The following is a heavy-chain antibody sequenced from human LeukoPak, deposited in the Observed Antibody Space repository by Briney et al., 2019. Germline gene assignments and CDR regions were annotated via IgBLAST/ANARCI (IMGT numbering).Heavy chain of an antibody. CDR1: GFTFISYG. J-gene: IGHJ4*02. CDR2: IRSDGSIK. D-gene: IGHD3-3*01. V-gene: IGHV3-30*02. CDR3: AKGINFGGFPFDY. Sequence: GGSLRLSCAASGFTFISYGMHWVRQAPGKGLEWVAFIRSDGSIKYYVDSVKGRFTISRDNSKNTLYLQMNSLRAEDTAVYYCAKGINFGGFPFDYWGQGTLVTVSS.